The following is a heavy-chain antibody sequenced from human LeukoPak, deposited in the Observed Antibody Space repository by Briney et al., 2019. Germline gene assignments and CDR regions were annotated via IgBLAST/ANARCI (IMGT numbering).Heavy chain of an antibody. CDR3: ARTGGSYDFWSGYESFDAFDI. CDR2: INPNSGGT. Sequence: ASVTVSCKASGYTFTGYYMHWVRQAPGQGLEWMGWINPNSGGTNYAQKFQGRVTMTRDTSISTAYMELSRLRSDDTAVYYCARTGGSYDFWSGYESFDAFDIWGQGTMVTVSS. D-gene: IGHD3-3*01. V-gene: IGHV1-2*02. CDR1: GYTFTGYY. J-gene: IGHJ3*02.